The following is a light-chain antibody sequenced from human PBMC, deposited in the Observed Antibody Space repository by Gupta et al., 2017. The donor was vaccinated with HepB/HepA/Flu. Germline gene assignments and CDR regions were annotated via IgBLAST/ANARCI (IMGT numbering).Light chain of an antibody. CDR2: DVS. Sequence: QSALTQPASVSVSPGQSITISCTGTSSDVGGYNYVSWYQQHPGKAPKLMIYDVSNRPSGVSNRSSGSKSGNTASLTISGLQAEDEADYYCSSYTSSSTLVFGGGTKLTVL. CDR3: SSYTSSSTLV. CDR1: SSDVGGYNY. J-gene: IGLJ2*01. V-gene: IGLV2-14*01.